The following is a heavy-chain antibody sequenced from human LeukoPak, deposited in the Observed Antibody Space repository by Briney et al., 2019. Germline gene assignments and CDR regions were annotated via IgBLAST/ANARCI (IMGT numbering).Heavy chain of an antibody. D-gene: IGHD4-17*01. V-gene: IGHV4-59*11. CDR1: GDSFSSHY. CDR2: ISYIGTT. J-gene: IGHJ3*01. Sequence: PSETLSLTCAVSGDSFSSHYWTWIRQPPGRGLEWIGYISYIGTTNYNPSPKSRVTISIDTSKNQFSLKLSSVTTADTAAYYCERNLVSVTKGFDLWGIGTMVSVS. CDR3: ERNLVSVTKGFDL.